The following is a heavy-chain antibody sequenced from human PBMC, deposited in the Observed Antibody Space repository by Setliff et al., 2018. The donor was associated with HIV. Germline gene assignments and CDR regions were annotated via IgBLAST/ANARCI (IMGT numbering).Heavy chain of an antibody. CDR3: ARDSNPRRSWYSGDAFDI. J-gene: IGHJ3*02. D-gene: IGHD6-13*01. CDR2: ISAYNGNT. V-gene: IGHV1-18*01. Sequence: ASVKVSCKASGYTFISYGISWVRQAPGQGLEWMGWISAYNGNTNYAQKLQGRVTMTTDTSTSTAYMGLRSLRSDDTAVCYCARDSNPRRSWYSGDAFDIWGQGTMVTVSS. CDR1: GYTFISYG.